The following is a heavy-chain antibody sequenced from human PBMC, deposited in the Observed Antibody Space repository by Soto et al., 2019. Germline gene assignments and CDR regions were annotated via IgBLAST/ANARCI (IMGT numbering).Heavy chain of an antibody. D-gene: IGHD2-2*01. CDR2: IHHSGST. J-gene: IGHJ5*02. CDR3: ARVRQGCSSTSCYFDP. Sequence: SETLSLTCAVSGGSISSSNWGNWVRQPPGKGLEWIGEIHHSGSTNDNPSLKSRVTISVDKSKNQFSLKLNSVTAADTAVYYCARVRQGCSSTSCYFDPWGQGTLVTVSS. V-gene: IGHV4-4*02. CDR1: GGSISSSNW.